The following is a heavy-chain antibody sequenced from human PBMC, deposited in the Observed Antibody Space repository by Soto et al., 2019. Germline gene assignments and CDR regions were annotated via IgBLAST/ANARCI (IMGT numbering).Heavy chain of an antibody. D-gene: IGHD3-10*01. V-gene: IGHV3-30*03. Sequence: GGPLRLSCAASGFTFSSYGMHWVRQAPGKGLEWVAVISYDGSNKYYADSVKGRFTISRDNSKNTLYLQMNSLRAEDTAVYYCARDRDYGSGSPIDYWGQGTLVTVSS. CDR3: ARDRDYGSGSPIDY. CDR2: ISYDGSNK. CDR1: GFTFSSYG. J-gene: IGHJ4*02.